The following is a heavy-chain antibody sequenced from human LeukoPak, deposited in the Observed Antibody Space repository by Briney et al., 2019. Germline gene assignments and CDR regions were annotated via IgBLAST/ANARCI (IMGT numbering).Heavy chain of an antibody. CDR2: IYYSGST. V-gene: IGHV4-59*07. J-gene: IGHJ2*01. CDR3: ARSWENWYFDL. D-gene: IGHD1-26*01. Sequence: PSDTLSLTCTVSGGSISSYYWSWIRQPPGKGLEWIGYIYYSGSTNYNPSLKSRVTISVDTSKNQFSLKLSSVTAADTAVYYCARSWENWYFDLWGRGTLVTVSS. CDR1: GGSISSYY.